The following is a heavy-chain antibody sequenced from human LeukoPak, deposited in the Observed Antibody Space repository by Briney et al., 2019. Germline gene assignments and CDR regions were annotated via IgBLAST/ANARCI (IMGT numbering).Heavy chain of an antibody. V-gene: IGHV4-38-2*01. Sequence: SETLSLTCAVSGYSISSGYYWGWIRQPPGKGLEWIGSTYHSGSTYYNPSLKGRVTISVDTSKNQFSLKLSSVTAADTAVYYCVGYSSGWYYFDYWGQGTLVTVSS. CDR3: VGYSSGWYYFDY. D-gene: IGHD6-19*01. CDR2: TYHSGST. J-gene: IGHJ4*02. CDR1: GYSISSGYY.